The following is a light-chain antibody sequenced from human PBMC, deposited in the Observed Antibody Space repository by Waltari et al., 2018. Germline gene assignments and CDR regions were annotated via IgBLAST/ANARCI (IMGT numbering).Light chain of an antibody. CDR2: VNSDGSH. Sequence: QLVLTQSPSASASLGASVKLTCTLSSGHSSNIIAWVQRQPEKGPRCLMTVNSDGSHTKGDGIPDRFSGSSSGAERYLTISSLQSEDEADYYCQTGGHGTWVFGGGTRLTVL. CDR1: SGHSSNI. CDR3: QTGGHGTWV. J-gene: IGLJ3*02. V-gene: IGLV4-69*01.